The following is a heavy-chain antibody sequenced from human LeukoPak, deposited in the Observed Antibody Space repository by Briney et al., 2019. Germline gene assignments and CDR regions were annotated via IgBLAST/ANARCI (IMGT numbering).Heavy chain of an antibody. CDR2: ISGSGGTT. CDR3: AKDHLPGIIVADRDY. J-gene: IGHJ4*02. D-gene: IGHD6-19*01. V-gene: IGHV3-23*01. CDR1: GFIFSRYG. Sequence: GGTLRLSCAASGFIFSRYGMSWVRQAPGKGLEWVSAISGSGGTTYYADSVKGRFTISRDNSKNTLYLQINSLRAEDTAVYYCAKDHLPGIIVADRDYWGQGTLVTVSS.